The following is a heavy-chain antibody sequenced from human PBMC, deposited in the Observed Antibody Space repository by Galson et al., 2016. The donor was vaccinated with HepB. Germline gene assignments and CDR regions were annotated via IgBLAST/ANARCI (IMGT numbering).Heavy chain of an antibody. Sequence: SVKVSCKASGYTFTSYDINWVRQATGQGLEWMGWMNPNSGNTGYAQKFQGRVTMTRNTSISTAYMELSSLRSEDTAVYYCARGAALRVATYDYWGQGTLVTVSS. CDR2: MNPNSGNT. D-gene: IGHD5-12*01. V-gene: IGHV1-8*01. CDR1: GYTFTSYD. CDR3: ARGAALRVATYDY. J-gene: IGHJ4*02.